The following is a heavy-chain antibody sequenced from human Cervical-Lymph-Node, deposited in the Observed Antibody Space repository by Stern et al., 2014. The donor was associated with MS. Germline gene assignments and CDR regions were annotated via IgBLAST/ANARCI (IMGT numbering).Heavy chain of an antibody. Sequence: EMQLVESGGGLVKPRESLRLSCEASGFTFSHYSINWVRQAPGKGLEWISSVSNNSTHTHYADSVEARFTISRDSSKDSVSLHMVSLRAEDTAVYYCARARVGDYARSPHLDSWGQGTLVTVSS. V-gene: IGHV3-21*01. J-gene: IGHJ4*02. D-gene: IGHD4-17*01. CDR3: ARARVGDYARSPHLDS. CDR1: GFTFSHYS. CDR2: VSNNSTHT.